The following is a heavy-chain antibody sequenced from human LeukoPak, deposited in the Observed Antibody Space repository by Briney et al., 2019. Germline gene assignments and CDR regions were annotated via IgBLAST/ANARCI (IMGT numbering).Heavy chain of an antibody. CDR1: GGSFRAYY. J-gene: IGHJ6*03. V-gene: IGHV4-34*01. Sequence: PSETLSLTCAVYGGSFRAYYWRWIRQPPGKGLEWIAEINHSGSTNYNPSLKSRVTISVDTSKNQFSLNLSSVTAADTAVYYCARTTEAHSWRTRYYDYYMDVWGKGTTVTVSS. CDR3: ARTTEAHSWRTRYYDYYMDV. D-gene: IGHD6-13*01. CDR2: INHSGST.